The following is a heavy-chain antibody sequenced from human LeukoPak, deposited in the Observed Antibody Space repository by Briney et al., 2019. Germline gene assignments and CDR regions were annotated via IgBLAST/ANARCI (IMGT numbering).Heavy chain of an antibody. J-gene: IGHJ3*02. CDR2: IHYSGST. V-gene: IGHV4-59*01. D-gene: IGHD3-3*01. CDR3: ARDSPFEWAVFGDSFDI. CDR1: GGSISDYY. Sequence: SETLSLTCTVSGGSISDYYWSWIRQSPGKGLEWIGHIHYSGSTNYNSSLESRVTISMDTSKRQISLKLSSVTAADTAVYYCARDSPFEWAVFGDSFDIWGQGTMVTVSS.